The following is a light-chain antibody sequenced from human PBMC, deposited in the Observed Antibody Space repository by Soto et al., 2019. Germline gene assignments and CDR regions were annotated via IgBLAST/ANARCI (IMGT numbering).Light chain of an antibody. Sequence: EIVLTQSPATLSLSPGERATLSCRASETVYTYLAWYQQKPGQAPRLLISDTSNRAIGIPDRFSGSGSGTDFTLTISGLEPEDFAVYYCQHRNSRPATFGPGTRLEIK. V-gene: IGKV3-11*01. CDR1: ETVYTY. J-gene: IGKJ1*01. CDR3: QHRNSRPAT. CDR2: DTS.